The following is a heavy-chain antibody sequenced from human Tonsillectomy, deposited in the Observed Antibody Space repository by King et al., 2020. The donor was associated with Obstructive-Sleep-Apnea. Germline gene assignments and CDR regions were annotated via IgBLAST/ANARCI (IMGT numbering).Heavy chain of an antibody. Sequence: VQLVESGGGVVQPGRSLRLSCAASGFTFSSYSMHWVRQAPGKGLEWVALISYDGKKKFYPDSVKGRFPISRDNSKSALFLQMNSLRADDTAVYYCAYFDSSGYYSYFDYWGQGTLVTVSS. V-gene: IGHV3-30*04. CDR2: ISYDGKKK. J-gene: IGHJ4*02. CDR1: GFTFSSYS. D-gene: IGHD3-22*01. CDR3: AYFDSSGYYSYFDY.